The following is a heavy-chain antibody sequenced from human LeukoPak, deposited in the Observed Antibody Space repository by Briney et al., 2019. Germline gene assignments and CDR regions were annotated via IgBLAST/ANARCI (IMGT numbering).Heavy chain of an antibody. V-gene: IGHV4-34*01. CDR2: INHSGST. J-gene: IGHJ4*02. CDR1: GGSFSGYY. D-gene: IGHD6-13*01. CDR3: ARGLGSSWYHSDTHPARNPIPSQRKQREQGGYYFDY. Sequence: KPSETLSLTCAVYGGSFSGYYWSWIRQPPGKGLEWIGEINHSGSTNYNPSLKSRVTISVDTSKNQFSLKLSSLTAADTAVYYCARGLGSSWYHSDTHPARNPIPSQRKQREQGGYYFDYWGQGTLVTVSS.